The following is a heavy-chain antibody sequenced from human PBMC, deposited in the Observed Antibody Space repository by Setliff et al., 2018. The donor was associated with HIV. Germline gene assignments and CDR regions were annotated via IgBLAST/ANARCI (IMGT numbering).Heavy chain of an antibody. V-gene: IGHV1-18*01. CDR2: IGPYNGRT. CDR1: GYRFIAYG. CDR3: ARDDGGYHYAEAFDV. D-gene: IGHD3-16*01. Sequence: ASVKVSCKTSGYRFIAYGMSWVRRAPGQGLEWMGWIGPYNGRTEYAQEFQGRVSLTIDTSASTAYMELRSLRSDDTAVYYCARDDGGYHYAEAFDVWGQGTMVTVSS. J-gene: IGHJ3*01.